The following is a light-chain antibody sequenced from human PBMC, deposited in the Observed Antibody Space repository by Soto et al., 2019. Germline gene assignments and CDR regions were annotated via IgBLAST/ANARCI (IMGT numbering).Light chain of an antibody. CDR2: SNA. CDR1: GSNIGENA. CDR3: AAWDDSLKAML. Sequence: QSALTQPTSASGTPGQTVTISCSGSGSNIGENAVNWYQHLPGTAPQLLIYSNALRPSGVPHRFSGSKSGTAGSLAISGLQSEDEAHYYCAAWDDSLKAMLFGGGTKLTVL. V-gene: IGLV1-44*01. J-gene: IGLJ3*02.